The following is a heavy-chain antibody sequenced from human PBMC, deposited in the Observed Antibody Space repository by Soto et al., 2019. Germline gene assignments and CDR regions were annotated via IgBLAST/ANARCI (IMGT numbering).Heavy chain of an antibody. Sequence: PGGSLRLSCEASGFTFRRSWVSWVRQAPGKGLEWVANIKEDGSEKYYVDSVKGRFTISRDNAKNSLYLQMNSLRAEDTAVYYCARDQYYDILTGYYSNPSLDIWGQGTMVTVSS. CDR1: GFTFRRSW. CDR2: IKEDGSEK. D-gene: IGHD3-9*01. CDR3: ARDQYYDILTGYYSNPSLDI. V-gene: IGHV3-7*01. J-gene: IGHJ3*02.